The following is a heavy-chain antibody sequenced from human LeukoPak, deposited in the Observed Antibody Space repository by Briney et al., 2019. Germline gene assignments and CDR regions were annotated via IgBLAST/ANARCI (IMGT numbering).Heavy chain of an antibody. CDR1: GFTSSSYA. D-gene: IGHD4-17*01. V-gene: IGHV3-23*01. J-gene: IGHJ6*02. Sequence: GGSLRLSCAASGFTSSSYAMSWVRQAPGKGLEWVSATSGSGGSTDYADSVKGRFTISRDNSKNTLYLQMNSLRAEDTAVYYCAKSYGDYYYYYGMDVWGQGTTVTVSS. CDR3: AKSYGDYYYYYGMDV. CDR2: TSGSGGST.